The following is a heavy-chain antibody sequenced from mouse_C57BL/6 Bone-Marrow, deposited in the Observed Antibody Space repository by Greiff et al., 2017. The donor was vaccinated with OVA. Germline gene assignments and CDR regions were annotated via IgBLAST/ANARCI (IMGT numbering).Heavy chain of an antibody. CDR3: ARSTGGDY. Sequence: QVQLKQPGAELVKPGASVKLSCKASGYTFTSYWMQWVKQRPGQGLEWIGEIDPSDSYTNYNQKFKGKATLTVDTSSSTAYMQLSSLTSEDSAVYYCARSTGGDYWGQGTTLTVSS. CDR2: IDPSDSYT. V-gene: IGHV1-50*01. J-gene: IGHJ2*01. CDR1: GYTFTSYW. D-gene: IGHD4-1*02.